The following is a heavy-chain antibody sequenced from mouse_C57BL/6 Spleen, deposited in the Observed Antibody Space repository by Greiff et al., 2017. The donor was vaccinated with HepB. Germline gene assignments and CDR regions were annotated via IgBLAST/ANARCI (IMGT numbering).Heavy chain of an antibody. CDR3: APNYYGSPWFAY. CDR1: GYTFTSYW. Sequence: QVHVKQPGAELVKPGASVKVSCKASGYTFTSYWMHWVKQRPGQGLEWIGRIHPSDSDTNYNQKFKGKATLTVDKSSSTAYMQLSSLTSEDSAVYYCAPNYYGSPWFAYWGQGTLVTVSA. V-gene: IGHV1-74*01. J-gene: IGHJ3*01. D-gene: IGHD1-1*01. CDR2: IHPSDSDT.